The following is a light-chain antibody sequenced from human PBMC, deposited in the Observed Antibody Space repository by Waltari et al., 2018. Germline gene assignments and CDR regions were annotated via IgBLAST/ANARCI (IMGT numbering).Light chain of an antibody. V-gene: IGLV1-47*01. J-gene: IGLJ1*01. Sequence: QSVLTQPPSASGTPGQRVTISCSGSSSNIGSNYVYWYQQLPGTAPKLLIYRNNRRPAAVPDPCSGSKSGTSASLAISGLRSEDEADDYCAAWDDSLSGLWVFGTGTKVTVL. CDR3: AAWDDSLSGLWV. CDR1: SSNIGSNY. CDR2: RNN.